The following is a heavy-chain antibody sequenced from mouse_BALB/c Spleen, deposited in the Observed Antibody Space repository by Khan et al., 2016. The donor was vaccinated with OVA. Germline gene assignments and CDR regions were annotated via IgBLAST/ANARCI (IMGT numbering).Heavy chain of an antibody. J-gene: IGHJ2*01. V-gene: IGHV5-6-3*01. Sequence: EVQLQESGGGIVQPGGSLKSSCAASRFTISSYGMSSVRQTPDKRLELIAPIDSNGGSTDYQDSVKRRFTISGDNAKNALYLQMRSLKSEDTAMYYGARSAIWGQGTTLTVSS. CDR3: ARSAI. D-gene: IGHD2-12*01. CDR2: IDSNGGST. CDR1: RFTISSYG.